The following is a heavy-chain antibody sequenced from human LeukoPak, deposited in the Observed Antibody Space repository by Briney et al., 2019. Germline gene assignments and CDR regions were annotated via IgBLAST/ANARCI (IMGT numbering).Heavy chain of an antibody. Sequence: SETLSLTCAVYGGSFSGYYWSWIRQPPGKGLEWIGEINHSGSTNYNPSLKSRVTISVDTSKNQFSLKLSSVTAADTAVYYCARSASVAAALGWFDPWGQGTLVTVSS. CDR1: GGSFSGYY. CDR2: INHSGST. D-gene: IGHD6-13*01. J-gene: IGHJ5*02. CDR3: ARSASVAAALGWFDP. V-gene: IGHV4-34*01.